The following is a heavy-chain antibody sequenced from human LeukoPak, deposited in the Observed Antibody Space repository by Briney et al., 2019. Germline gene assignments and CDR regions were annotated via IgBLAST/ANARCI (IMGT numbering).Heavy chain of an antibody. CDR1: GFTFSSYA. J-gene: IGHJ4*02. V-gene: IGHV3-30-3*01. CDR3: ARGNSSSRGFYFDY. D-gene: IGHD6-13*01. Sequence: PGRSLRLSCAASGFTFSSYAMHWVRQAPGKGLEWVAVISYDGSNKYYADSVKGRSTISRDNSKNTLYLQMNSLRAEDTAVYYCARGNSSSRGFYFDYWGQGTLVTVSS. CDR2: ISYDGSNK.